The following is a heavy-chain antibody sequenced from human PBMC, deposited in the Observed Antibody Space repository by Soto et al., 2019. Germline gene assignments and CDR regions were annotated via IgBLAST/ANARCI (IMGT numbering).Heavy chain of an antibody. J-gene: IGHJ4*02. V-gene: IGHV3-21*01. CDR2: ISNSGDYI. D-gene: IGHD2-2*01. Sequence: PGGSLRLSCTASGSTFRTYGMNWFRQAPGKGLEWVSSISNSGDYIYYADSVQGRFTISRDNAKNSLYLQMNSLRAEDTAVYFCARDESAGSSIRYWGQGTLVTDSS. CDR3: ARDESAGSSIRY. CDR1: GSTFRTYG.